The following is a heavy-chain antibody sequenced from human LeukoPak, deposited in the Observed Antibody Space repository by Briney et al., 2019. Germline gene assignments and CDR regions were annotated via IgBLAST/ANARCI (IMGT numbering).Heavy chain of an antibody. CDR1: GFTFSSYA. Sequence: GGSLRLSCAASGFTFSSYAMSWVRQAPGKGLEWVSAISGSGGSTYYADSVKGRFTISRDNSKNTLYLRMNSLRAEDTAVYYCAKDLWQYVDTAMVIDYWGQGTLVTVSS. CDR3: AKDLWQYVDTAMVIDY. CDR2: ISGSGGST. V-gene: IGHV3-23*01. D-gene: IGHD5-18*01. J-gene: IGHJ4*02.